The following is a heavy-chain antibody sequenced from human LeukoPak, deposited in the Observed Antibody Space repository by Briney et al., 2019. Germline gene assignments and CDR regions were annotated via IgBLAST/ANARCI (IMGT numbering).Heavy chain of an antibody. CDR3: AREFVTYYYDSSGYGSAAYYFDY. D-gene: IGHD3-22*01. CDR1: GFTFSSYA. CDR2: ISGSGDST. J-gene: IGHJ4*02. Sequence: PGGSLRLSCAASGFTFSSYAMTWVRQAPGKGLEWVSAISGSGDSTYYADSVKGRFTISRDNAKNSLYLQMNSLRAEDTAVYYCAREFVTYYYDSSGYGSAAYYFDYWGQGTLVTVSS. V-gene: IGHV3-23*01.